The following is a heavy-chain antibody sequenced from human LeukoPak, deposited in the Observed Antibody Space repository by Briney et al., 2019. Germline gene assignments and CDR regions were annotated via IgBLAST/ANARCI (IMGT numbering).Heavy chain of an antibody. V-gene: IGHV3-21*01. CDR1: GFTFSNYN. Sequence: GGSLRLSCAASGFTFSNYNMNWVRQAPGKGLEWVSSISSSSSSINYADSLKGRFTISRDNAKNSVYLQMNSLRAEDTAVYYCASAPLGSTRPWGQGTLVTVSS. D-gene: IGHD1-26*01. J-gene: IGHJ5*02. CDR2: ISSSSSSI. CDR3: ASAPLGSTRP.